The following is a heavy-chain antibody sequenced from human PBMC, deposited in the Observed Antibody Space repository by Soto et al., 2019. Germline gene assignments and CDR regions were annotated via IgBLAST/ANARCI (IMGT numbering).Heavy chain of an antibody. D-gene: IGHD6-6*01. J-gene: IGHJ4*02. Sequence: PGGSLRLSCAASGFTFTRYSMNWVRQAPGKGLEWVSSISSTTNYIYYGDSMKGRFTISRDNAKNTLYLQMNSLRAEDSAVYYCAKDRTVAARNFDYWGQGTQVTVSS. CDR2: ISSTTNYI. V-gene: IGHV3-21*04. CDR3: AKDRTVAARNFDY. CDR1: GFTFTRYS.